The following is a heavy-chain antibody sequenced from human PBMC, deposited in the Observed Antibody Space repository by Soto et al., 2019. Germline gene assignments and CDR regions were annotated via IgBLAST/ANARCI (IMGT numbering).Heavy chain of an antibody. CDR3: AREDSSSPSSYWYFDL. V-gene: IGHV4-34*01. J-gene: IGHJ2*01. CDR1: GGSFSGYY. CDR2: INHSGST. D-gene: IGHD6-6*01. Sequence: SETLSLTCAVYGGSFSGYYWSWIRQPPGKGLEWIGEINHSGSTNYNPSLKSRVTISVDTSKNQFSLKLSSVTAADTAVYYCAREDSSSPSSYWYFDLWGRGTRVIVSS.